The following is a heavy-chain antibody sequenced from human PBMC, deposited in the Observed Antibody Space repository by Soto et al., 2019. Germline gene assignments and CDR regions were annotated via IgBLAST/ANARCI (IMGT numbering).Heavy chain of an antibody. CDR2: FDPEDGET. CDR1: GCTLTGLS. CDR3: ATSFLTAMVNHDAFDI. V-gene: IGHV1-24*01. J-gene: IGHJ3*02. Sequence: GASVKVSCKVSGCTLTGLSMHWVRQAPGKGLEWMGGFDPEDGETIYAQKFQGRVTMTEDTSTDTAYMELSSLRSEDTAVYYCATSFLTAMVNHDAFDIWGQGTMVTVSS. D-gene: IGHD5-18*01.